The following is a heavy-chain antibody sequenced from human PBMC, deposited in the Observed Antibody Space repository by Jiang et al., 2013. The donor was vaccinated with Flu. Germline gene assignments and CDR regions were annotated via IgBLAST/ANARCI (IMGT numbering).Heavy chain of an antibody. CDR3: ARESTYYDSRADHYPFDI. D-gene: IGHD3-22*01. J-gene: IGHJ3*02. Sequence: ALHWVRPGPGPRGLSGWDGSTLAMVTQNNSQKFQGRVTITRDTSATTAYMELSSLTSEDTAVYYCARESTYYDSRADHYPFDIWGQGTMITVSS. CDR1: A. V-gene: IGHV1-3*01. CDR2: STLAMVT.